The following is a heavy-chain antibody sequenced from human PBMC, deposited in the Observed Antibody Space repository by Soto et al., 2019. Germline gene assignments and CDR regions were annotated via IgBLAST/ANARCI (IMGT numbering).Heavy chain of an antibody. CDR1: GFTFSSFG. D-gene: IGHD1-1*01. J-gene: IGHJ6*02. CDR3: AKDTSKYSNNWPAYYGLDV. V-gene: IGHV3-30*18. CDR2: ISVDGSNK. Sequence: QVQLVESGGGVVQPGRSLRLSCAASGFTFSSFGMHWVRQAPGKGLEWVAVISVDGSNKYYADSVKGRFTISRDNSKITLSLQMNSLKAEDTAVYYCAKDTSKYSNNWPAYYGLDVWGQGTTVTVSS.